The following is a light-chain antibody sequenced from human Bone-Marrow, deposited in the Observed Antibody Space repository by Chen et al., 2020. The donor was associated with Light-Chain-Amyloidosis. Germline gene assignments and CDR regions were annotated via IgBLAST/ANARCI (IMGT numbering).Light chain of an antibody. V-gene: IGLV1-40*01. CDR3: QSYDSRQSAL. J-gene: IGLJ2*01. CDR1: SSNIGAGHD. Sequence: QSVLTHPPSVSGAPGQRVIISCTGSSSNIGAGHDVHWYQQLPGTAPKLLIYGNNNRPSGVPDRFSGSKSGTSASLAITGLQAEDEADYYCQSYDSRQSALFGGGTKLTVL. CDR2: GNN.